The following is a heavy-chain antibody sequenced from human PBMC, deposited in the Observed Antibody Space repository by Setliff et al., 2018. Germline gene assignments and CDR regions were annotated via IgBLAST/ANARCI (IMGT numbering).Heavy chain of an antibody. CDR1: GFTFSAHY. CDR3: ARANYYDSSGHSVYGMDV. J-gene: IGHJ6*02. V-gene: IGHV3-72*01. Sequence: LRLSCAASGFTFSAHYMDWLRQAPGKGLEWVGRIRNKDNSYTTEYAASVKGRFTISRDDSKNSLYLQMNGLKTEDRAVYYCARANYYDSSGHSVYGMDVWGQGTTVTVSS. D-gene: IGHD3-22*01. CDR2: IRNKDNSYTT.